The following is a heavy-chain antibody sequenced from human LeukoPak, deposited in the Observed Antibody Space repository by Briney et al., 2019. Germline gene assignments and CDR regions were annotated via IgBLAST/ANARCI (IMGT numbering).Heavy chain of an antibody. Sequence: GESLKISCKGSGYSFTSYWIGWVRQMPGKGLEWMGIIYPGDSDTRYSPSFQGQVTISADKSISTAYLQWSSLKASDTAMYYCARRDQGIAAAGTSGDAFGIWGQGTMVTVSS. J-gene: IGHJ3*02. CDR1: GYSFTSYW. D-gene: IGHD6-13*01. V-gene: IGHV5-51*01. CDR3: ARRDQGIAAAGTSGDAFGI. CDR2: IYPGDSDT.